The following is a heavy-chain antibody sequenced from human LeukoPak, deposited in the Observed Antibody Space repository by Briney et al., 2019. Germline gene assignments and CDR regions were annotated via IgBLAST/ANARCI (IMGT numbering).Heavy chain of an antibody. CDR2: ISGSGGST. CDR3: ATYYGSGSYARYYFDY. V-gene: IGHV3-23*01. Sequence: GGSLRLSCAASGFTFSSYAMSWVRQAPGKGLEWVSAISGSGGSTYYADSVKGRFTISRDNSKNTLYLQMNSLRAEDTAVYYCATYYGSGSYARYYFDYWGQGTLVTVSS. D-gene: IGHD3-10*01. J-gene: IGHJ4*02. CDR1: GFTFSSYA.